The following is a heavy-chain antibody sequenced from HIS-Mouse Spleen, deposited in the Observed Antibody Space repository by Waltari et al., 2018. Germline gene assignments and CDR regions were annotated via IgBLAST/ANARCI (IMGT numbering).Heavy chain of an antibody. CDR2: ISGSGGST. CDR1: GFTFSSYA. Sequence: ESGGGLVQPGGSLRLSCAASGFTFSSYAMSWVRQAPGKGLEWVSAISGSGGSTYYADSVKGRFTISRDNSKNTLYLQMNSLRAEDTAVYYCLSVAIFSVANSYYFDYWGQGTLVTVSS. V-gene: IGHV3-23*01. J-gene: IGHJ4*02. D-gene: IGHD1-7*01. CDR3: LSVAIFSVANSYYFDY.